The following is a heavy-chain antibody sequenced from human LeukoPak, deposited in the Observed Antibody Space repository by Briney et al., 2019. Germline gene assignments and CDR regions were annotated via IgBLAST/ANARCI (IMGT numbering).Heavy chain of an antibody. CDR1: GGSISSYY. J-gene: IGHJ4*02. Sequence: SETLSLTRTVSGGSISSYYWSWIQQPPGKGLEWIGYIYTSGSTNYNPSLKSRVTISVDTSKNQFSLKLSSVTAADTAVYYCARQLATETFDYWGQGTLVTVSS. CDR2: IYTSGST. D-gene: IGHD4-17*01. V-gene: IGHV4-4*09. CDR3: ARQLATETFDY.